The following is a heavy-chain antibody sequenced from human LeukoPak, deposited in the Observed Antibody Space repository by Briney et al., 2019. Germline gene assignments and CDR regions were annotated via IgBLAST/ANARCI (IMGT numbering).Heavy chain of an antibody. CDR1: GFTFSSYA. D-gene: IGHD3-10*01. Sequence: GGSLRLSCAASGFTFSSYAMSWVRQAPGKGLEWVSGISGSGDNTYYADSVKGRFTISRDNSKFTLYLQMNSLRAEDTALYYCAKERSTDRAWFGELLEWGQGNMATVSS. J-gene: IGHJ4*02. V-gene: IGHV3-23*01. CDR2: ISGSGDNT. CDR3: AKERSTDRAWFGELLE.